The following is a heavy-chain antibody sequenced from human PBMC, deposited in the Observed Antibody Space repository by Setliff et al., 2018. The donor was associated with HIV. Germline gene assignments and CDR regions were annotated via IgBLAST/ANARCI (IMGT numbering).Heavy chain of an antibody. CDR2: IYYSGST. J-gene: IGHJ4*02. V-gene: IGHV4-39*01. CDR1: GGSISSSSYY. Sequence: SETLSLTCTVSGGSISSSSYYWGWIRQPPGKGLGWIGSIYYSGSTYYNPSLKSRVTISVDTSKNQFSLKLSYVTAADAAVYYCARLDCSSSSGFVDYWGQGTLVTVSS. D-gene: IGHD2-2*01. CDR3: ARLDCSSSSGFVDY.